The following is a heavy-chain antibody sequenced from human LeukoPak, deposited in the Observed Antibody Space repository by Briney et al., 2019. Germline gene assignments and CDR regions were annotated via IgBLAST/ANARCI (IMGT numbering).Heavy chain of an antibody. CDR2: IRSQVNSYAT. D-gene: IGHD1-1*01. CDR3: TRVGYNSGDY. J-gene: IGHJ4*02. V-gene: IGHV3-73*01. CDR1: GFNFRGSA. Sequence: GGSLRLSCTASGFNFRGSAMHWVRQAPGKGLEWVGRIRSQVNSYATAYGTSVKGRFTISRDDSKSTAYLRMNSLKTEDTAVYYCTRVGYNSGDYWGQGTLVTVSS.